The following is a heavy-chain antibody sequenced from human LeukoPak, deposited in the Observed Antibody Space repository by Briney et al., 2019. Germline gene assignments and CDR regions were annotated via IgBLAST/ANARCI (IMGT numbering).Heavy chain of an antibody. CDR2: INPNSGGT. CDR1: GYTFTGYY. Sequence: ASVKVSCKASGYTFTGYYMHWVRQAPGQGLEWMGWINPNSGGTNYAQKFQGRVTMTRDTSISTAYMELSRLRSGDTAVYYCARDPTMVRGVIVYGMDVWGQGTTVTVSS. J-gene: IGHJ6*02. V-gene: IGHV1-2*02. CDR3: ARDPTMVRGVIVYGMDV. D-gene: IGHD3-10*01.